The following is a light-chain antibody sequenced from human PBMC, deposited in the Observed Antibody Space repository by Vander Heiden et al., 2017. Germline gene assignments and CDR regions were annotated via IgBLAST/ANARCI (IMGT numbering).Light chain of an antibody. CDR3: QAWDSSAVV. CDR1: KLVDKL. J-gene: IGLJ3*02. Sequence: SYEPTPPASVSVSPGQTANVASSGDKLVDKLAAWYQQRSGQPPVLVIDRDNERPSEIPERFSGSNSGNTATLTISGTQAMDEADYFCQAWDSSAVVFGGGTKLTVL. CDR2: RDN. V-gene: IGLV3-1*01.